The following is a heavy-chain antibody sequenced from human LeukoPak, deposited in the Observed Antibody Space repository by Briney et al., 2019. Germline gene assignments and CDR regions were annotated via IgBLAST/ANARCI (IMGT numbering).Heavy chain of an antibody. CDR1: GGSISGYY. J-gene: IGHJ6*02. D-gene: IGHD2-2*01. Sequence: PSETLSLTCTVSGGSISGYYWTWIRQSPGKGPEWIGYIHYSGSTNYNPSLKSRVTISLDTSNSQFSLKLSSVTAADTAVYYCARADGTNYYYYGMDVWGQGTTVTVSS. CDR3: ARADGTNYYYYGMDV. CDR2: IHYSGST. V-gene: IGHV4-59*01.